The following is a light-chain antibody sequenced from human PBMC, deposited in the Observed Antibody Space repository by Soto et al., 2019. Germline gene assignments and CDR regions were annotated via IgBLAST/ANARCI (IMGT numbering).Light chain of an antibody. CDR1: SSDVGGYNY. CDR2: EVT. Sequence: SVLTQPPSAAGSPGQSVTISCTGTSSDVGGYNYVSWYQQHPGKAPKLVIFEVTKRPSGVPDRFSGSKSGNTASLTVSGLQAEDEADYYCTSYAGSNTPYVFGTGTKLTVL. J-gene: IGLJ1*01. CDR3: TSYAGSNTPYV. V-gene: IGLV2-8*01.